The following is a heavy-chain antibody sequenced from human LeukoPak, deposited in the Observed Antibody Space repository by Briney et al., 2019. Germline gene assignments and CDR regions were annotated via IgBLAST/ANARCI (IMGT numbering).Heavy chain of an antibody. CDR3: AKGGTGSPNWFDP. J-gene: IGHJ5*02. CDR2: IYSGGST. V-gene: IGHV3-53*01. CDR1: GFTVSSNY. D-gene: IGHD3/OR15-3a*01. Sequence: PGGSLRLSCAASGFTVSSNYMSWVRQAPGKGLEWVSVIYSGGSTYYADSVKGRFTISRDNSKNTLYLQMNSLRAEDTAVYYCAKGGTGSPNWFDPWGQGTLVTVSS.